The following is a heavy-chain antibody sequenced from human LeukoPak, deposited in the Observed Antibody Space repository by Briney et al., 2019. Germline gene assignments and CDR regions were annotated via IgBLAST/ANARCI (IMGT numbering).Heavy chain of an antibody. CDR2: ISGSGGST. CDR1: GFTFSSYA. V-gene: IGHV3-23*01. Sequence: SGGSLRLSCAASGFTFSSYAMSWVRQAPGKGLEWVSAISGSGGSTYYADSVKGRFTISRDNSKNTLYLQMNSLRAEDTAVYYCAKDSRQSLANWFDPWGQGTLVTVSS. CDR3: AKDSRQSLANWFDP. D-gene: IGHD6-19*01. J-gene: IGHJ5*02.